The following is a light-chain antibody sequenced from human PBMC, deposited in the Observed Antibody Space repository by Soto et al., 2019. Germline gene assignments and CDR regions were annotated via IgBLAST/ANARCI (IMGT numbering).Light chain of an antibody. CDR3: MQSTQLPPT. CDR1: QSLLHITGETF. V-gene: IGKV2D-29*02. Sequence: DVVMTQTPLSLSVAPGQPASISCKSSQSLLHITGETFLFLYLQKPGQSPQLLIYEVSTRVSGVPDRFSGSGSGTDFTLEISRVETDDVGIYYCMQSTQLPPTVGQGTRLGIE. CDR2: EVS. J-gene: IGKJ5*01.